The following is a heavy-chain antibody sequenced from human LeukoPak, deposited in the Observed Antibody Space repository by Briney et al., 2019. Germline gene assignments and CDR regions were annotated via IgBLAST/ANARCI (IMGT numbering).Heavy chain of an antibody. J-gene: IGHJ3*02. Sequence: GASVKVSCKASGYTFTSYGISWVRQAPGQGLEWMGWISAYNGNTNYAQKFQGRVTMTEDTSTDTAYMELSSLRSEDTAVYYCATAMIVGGGAFDIWGQGTMVTVSS. V-gene: IGHV1-18*01. D-gene: IGHD3-22*01. CDR2: ISAYNGNT. CDR3: ATAMIVGGGAFDI. CDR1: GYTFTSYG.